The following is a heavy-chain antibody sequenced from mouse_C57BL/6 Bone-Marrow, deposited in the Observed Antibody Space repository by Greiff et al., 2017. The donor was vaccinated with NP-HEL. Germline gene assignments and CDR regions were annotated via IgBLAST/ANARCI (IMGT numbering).Heavy chain of an antibody. CDR3: ARLRYYGSSYCAMDY. CDR2: IDPSDSYT. V-gene: IGHV1-69*01. J-gene: IGHJ4*01. Sequence: VQLQQPGAELVMPGASVKLSCKASGYTFTSYWMHWVKQRPGQGLAWIGEIDPSDSYTNYNQKFKGKSTLTVDKSYSTAYMQLSSLTSEDSAVYYCARLRYYGSSYCAMDYWGQGTSVTVSS. D-gene: IGHD1-1*01. CDR1: GYTFTSYW.